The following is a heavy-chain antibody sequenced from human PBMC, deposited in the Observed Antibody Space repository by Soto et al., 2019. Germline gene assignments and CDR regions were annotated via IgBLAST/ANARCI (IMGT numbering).Heavy chain of an antibody. CDR2: INSDGSRV. Sequence: GGSLRLSCAASGFTFSSYWMHWVRQVPGKGLVWVSRINSDGSRVNYADSVKGRFAISRDNAKNTLYLHVNSLTVEDTAVYSCAKDPQQLIVYFDYWGQGTQVTVSS. CDR3: AKDPQQLIVYFDY. CDR1: GFTFSSYW. D-gene: IGHD6-13*01. J-gene: IGHJ4*02. V-gene: IGHV3-74*01.